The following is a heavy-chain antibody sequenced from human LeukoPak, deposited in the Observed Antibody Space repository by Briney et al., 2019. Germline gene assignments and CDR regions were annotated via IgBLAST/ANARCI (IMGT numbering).Heavy chain of an antibody. J-gene: IGHJ4*02. CDR3: AKSPMTTVTTPDY. V-gene: IGHV3-33*06. CDR1: AFTFTSYG. Sequence: PGRSLRLSCAASAFTFTSYGMHWVRQAPGKGLEWVAVIWYDGSNKYYADSVKGRFTISRDNSKNTLYLQMNSLRAEDTAVYYCAKSPMTTVTTPDYWGQGTLVTVSS. CDR2: IWYDGSNK. D-gene: IGHD4-17*01.